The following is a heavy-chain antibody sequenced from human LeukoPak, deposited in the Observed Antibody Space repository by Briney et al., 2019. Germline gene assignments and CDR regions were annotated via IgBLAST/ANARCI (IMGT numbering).Heavy chain of an antibody. D-gene: IGHD2-15*01. CDR2: IGAYNGDT. V-gene: IGHV1-18*04. CDR3: TRDHCRGDNCPYSDY. CDR1: GYTFTSFG. J-gene: IGHJ4*02. Sequence: GASVKVSCKPSGYTFTSFGISWVRQAPGQGLEWMGWIGAYNGDTNYAQKFQGRVTMTTDTSTSTAYMDLRSLRSDDTAVYYCTRDHCRGDNCPYSDYWGQGTLVTVSS.